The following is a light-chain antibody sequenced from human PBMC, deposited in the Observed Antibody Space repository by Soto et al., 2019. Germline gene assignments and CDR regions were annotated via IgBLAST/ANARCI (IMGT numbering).Light chain of an antibody. CDR2: RNH. J-gene: IGLJ2*01. Sequence: QSVLTQSPSASGTPGQRVTISCSGSRSNIGTYTVNWYQQLPGPAPPLLLYRNHQRPSGVPDRFSGSKSGTSASLAIRGPQSEDEADYYSAAWDDSLRAVVFGGGTKLPVL. CDR1: RSNIGTYT. V-gene: IGLV1-44*01. CDR3: AAWDDSLRAVV.